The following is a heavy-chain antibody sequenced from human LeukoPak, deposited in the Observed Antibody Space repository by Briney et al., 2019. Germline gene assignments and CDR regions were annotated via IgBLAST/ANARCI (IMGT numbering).Heavy chain of an antibody. J-gene: IGHJ4*02. CDR3: ASDRYSGSYFPY. Sequence: ASVKVSCKASGGTFSSYAISWVRQAPGQGLEWMGGIIPIFGTANYAQKFQGRVTITADESTSTACMELSSLRSEDTAVYYCASDRYSGSYFPYWGQGTLVTVSS. V-gene: IGHV1-69*13. D-gene: IGHD1-26*01. CDR2: IIPIFGTA. CDR1: GGTFSSYA.